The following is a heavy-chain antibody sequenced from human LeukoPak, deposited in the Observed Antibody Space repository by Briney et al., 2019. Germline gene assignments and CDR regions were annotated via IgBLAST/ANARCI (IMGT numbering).Heavy chain of an antibody. J-gene: IGHJ4*02. CDR3: AKSTTVTQRGYFDY. D-gene: IGHD4-17*01. V-gene: IGHV3-30*18. CDR1: GFTFSSYG. CDR2: ISYDGSNK. Sequence: GGSLRLSCAASGFTFSSYGMHWVRQVPAKGLEWVAIISYDGSNKYYADSVKGRFTISRDNSKNTLYLQMNSLRAEDTAVYYCAKSTTVTQRGYFDYWGQGTLVTVSS.